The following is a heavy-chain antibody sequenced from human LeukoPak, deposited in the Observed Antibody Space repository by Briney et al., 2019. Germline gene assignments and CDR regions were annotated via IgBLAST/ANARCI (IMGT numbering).Heavy chain of an antibody. CDR3: ARGNGYCSGGTCYGFWWLDP. J-gene: IGHJ5*02. CDR1: GGSFSGYY. V-gene: IGHV4-34*01. D-gene: IGHD2-15*01. Sequence: SETLSLTCAVYGGSFSGYYWSWIRQPPGKGLEWIGEINHSGSTNYNPSLKSRVTISVDTSKNQFSLQLNSVTPEDTAVYYCARGNGYCSGGTCYGFWWLDPWGQGTLVTVSS. CDR2: INHSGST.